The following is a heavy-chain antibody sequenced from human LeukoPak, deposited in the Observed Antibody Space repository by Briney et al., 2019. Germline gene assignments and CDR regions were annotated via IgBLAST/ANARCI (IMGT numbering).Heavy chain of an antibody. Sequence: SETLSLTCAVYGGSFSGYYWSWIRQPPGKGLEWIGEINHSGSTNYNPSLKSRVTISVDTSKNQFSLKLSSVTAADTAVYYCARDRRTAAGTDWFDPWGQGTLVTVSS. V-gene: IGHV4-34*01. J-gene: IGHJ5*02. CDR2: INHSGST. CDR1: GGSFSGYY. CDR3: ARDRRTAAGTDWFDP. D-gene: IGHD6-13*01.